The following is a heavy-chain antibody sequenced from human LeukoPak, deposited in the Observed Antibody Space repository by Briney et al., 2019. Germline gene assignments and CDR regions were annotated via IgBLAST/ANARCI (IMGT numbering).Heavy chain of an antibody. Sequence: ASVKVSRKASGYTFTSYGISWVRQAPGQGLEWMGWISAYNGNTNYAQKLQGRVTMTTDTSTSTAYMELRSLRSDDTAVYYCARESSSGWHNWFDPWGQGTLVTVPS. J-gene: IGHJ5*02. CDR3: ARESSSGWHNWFDP. CDR2: ISAYNGNT. D-gene: IGHD6-19*01. CDR1: GYTFTSYG. V-gene: IGHV1-18*01.